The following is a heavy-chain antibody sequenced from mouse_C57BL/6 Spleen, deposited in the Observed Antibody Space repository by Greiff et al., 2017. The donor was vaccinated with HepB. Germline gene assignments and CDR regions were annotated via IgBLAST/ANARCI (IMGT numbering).Heavy chain of an antibody. J-gene: IGHJ4*01. CDR1: GYAFTNYL. CDR2: INPGSGGT. Sequence: VQLKESGAELVRPGTSVKVSCKASGYAFTNYLIEWVKQRPGQGLEWIGVINPGSGGTNYNEKFKGKATLTADKSSSTAYMQLSSLTSEDSAVYFCARAPRITTVVDYAMDYWGQGTSVTVSS. D-gene: IGHD1-1*01. V-gene: IGHV1-54*01. CDR3: ARAPRITTVVDYAMDY.